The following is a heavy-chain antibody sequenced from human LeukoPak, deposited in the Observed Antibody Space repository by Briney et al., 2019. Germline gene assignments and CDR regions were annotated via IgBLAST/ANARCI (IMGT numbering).Heavy chain of an antibody. CDR3: ARQMASYYYDRSGHHGDY. CDR2: IKQEGSEK. V-gene: IGHV3-7*01. Sequence: GGPLRLSCAASGFTFSTHWMFWVRQAPGKGLEWVANIKQEGSEKKYVDPVKGRFIISRDNAKNSLYLQMNSLRAEDTAVYYCARQMASYYYDRSGHHGDYWGQGTLVTVSS. D-gene: IGHD3-22*01. CDR1: GFTFSTHW. J-gene: IGHJ4*02.